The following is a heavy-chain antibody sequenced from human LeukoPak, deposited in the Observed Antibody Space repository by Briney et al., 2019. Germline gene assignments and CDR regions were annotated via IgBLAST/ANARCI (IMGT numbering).Heavy chain of an antibody. CDR3: ARTYCSSTSCYYSPYYFDY. Sequence: ASVKVSCXASGYTFTGYYMHWVRQAPGQGLEWMGWINPNSGGTNYAQKFQGRVTMTRDTSISTAYMELSRLRSDDTAVYYCARTYCSSTSCYYSPYYFDYWGQGTLVTVSS. D-gene: IGHD2-2*01. V-gene: IGHV1-2*02. J-gene: IGHJ4*02. CDR2: INPNSGGT. CDR1: GYTFTGYY.